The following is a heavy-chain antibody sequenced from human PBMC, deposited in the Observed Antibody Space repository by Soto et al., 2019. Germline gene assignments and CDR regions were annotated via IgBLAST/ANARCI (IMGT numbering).Heavy chain of an antibody. CDR3: ASRTGGNAFDY. V-gene: IGHV4-61*01. CDR1: GGSVSSGSYY. CDR2: IYYSGST. Sequence: QVQLQESGPGLVKPSETLSLTCTVSGGSVSSGSYYWSWIRQPPGKGLEWIGYIYYSGSTNYNPSLKSRVTISVDTAKTQFSLKLSSVTAADTAVYYCASRTGGNAFDYWGQGTLVTVSS. D-gene: IGHD4-4*01. J-gene: IGHJ4*02.